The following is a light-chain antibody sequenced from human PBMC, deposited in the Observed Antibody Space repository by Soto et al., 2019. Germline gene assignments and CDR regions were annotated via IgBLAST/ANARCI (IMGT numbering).Light chain of an antibody. CDR2: EAS. J-gene: IGKJ2*01. V-gene: IGKV1-5*03. CDR1: QDINGW. Sequence: DIPLTQFPPTLSASVGDRVIITCRTSQDINGWLAWYRQKPGKAPNLLIYEASTLHAGVPSRFSVGGSGTEFTLTISSLQPDDSATFYCQQYNSDPYTCGQGTRLEIK. CDR3: QQYNSDPYT.